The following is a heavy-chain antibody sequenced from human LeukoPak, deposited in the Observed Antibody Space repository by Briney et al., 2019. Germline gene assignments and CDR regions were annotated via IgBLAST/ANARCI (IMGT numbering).Heavy chain of an antibody. D-gene: IGHD1-7*01. Sequence: QAGGSLRLSCAASGFTFSSYAMSWVRQAPGKGLEWVSAISGSGGSTYYADSVKGRFTISRDNSKNTLYLQMNSLRAEDTAVYYCAKPSRSITGTTFSFYYWGQGALVTVSS. CDR1: GFTFSSYA. CDR2: ISGSGGST. CDR3: AKPSRSITGTTFSFYY. J-gene: IGHJ4*02. V-gene: IGHV3-23*01.